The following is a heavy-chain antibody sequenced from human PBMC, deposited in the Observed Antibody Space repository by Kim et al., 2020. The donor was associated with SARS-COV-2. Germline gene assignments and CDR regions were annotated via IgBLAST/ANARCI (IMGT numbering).Heavy chain of an antibody. J-gene: IGHJ6*02. CDR3: ARGSYYYDSSGYSGGNYGMDV. CDR2: ISYDGSNK. Sequence: GGSLRLSCAASGFTFSSYAMHWVRQAPGKGLEWVAVISYDGSNKYYADSVKGRFTISRDNSKNTLYLQMNSLRAEDTAVYYCARGSYYYDSSGYSGGNYGMDVWGQGTTVTVSS. V-gene: IGHV3-30*04. D-gene: IGHD3-22*01. CDR1: GFTFSSYA.